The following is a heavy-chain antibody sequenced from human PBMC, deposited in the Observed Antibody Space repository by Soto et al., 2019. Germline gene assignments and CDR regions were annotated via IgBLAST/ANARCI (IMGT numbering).Heavy chain of an antibody. V-gene: IGHV1-18*01. D-gene: IGHD3-10*01. CDR2: ISAYNGNT. J-gene: IGHJ4*02. Sequence: AASVNVSCKASGYTFTSYGISWVRQAPGQGLEWMGWISAYNGNTNYAQKLQGRVTMTTDTSTSTAYMELRSLRSDDTAVYYCARDNVLLWFGELSPFDYWGQGTLVTVSS. CDR1: GYTFTSYG. CDR3: ARDNVLLWFGELSPFDY.